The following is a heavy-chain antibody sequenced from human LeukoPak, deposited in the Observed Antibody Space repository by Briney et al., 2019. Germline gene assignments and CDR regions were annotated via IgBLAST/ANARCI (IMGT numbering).Heavy chain of an antibody. V-gene: IGHV4-34*09. CDR2: IYYSGST. J-gene: IGHJ3*02. CDR3: ARRPHDYGGNYAFDI. Sequence: SETLSLTCAVYGGSFSGYYWSWIRQPPGKGLEWIGYIYYSGSTYYNPSLKSRVTISVDTSKNQFSLKLSSVTAADTAVYYCARRPHDYGGNYAFDIWGQGTMVTVSS. D-gene: IGHD4-23*01. CDR1: GGSFSGYY.